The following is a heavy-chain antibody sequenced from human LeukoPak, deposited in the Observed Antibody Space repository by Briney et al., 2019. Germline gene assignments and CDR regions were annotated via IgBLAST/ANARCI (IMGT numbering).Heavy chain of an antibody. D-gene: IGHD2-2*01. CDR1: GGSFSGYY. CDR2: INHSGST. V-gene: IGHV4-34*01. CDR3: ARRRVVPAARRGYFDY. Sequence: SETLSLTCAVYGGSFSGYYWSWIRQPPGKGLEWIGEINHSGSTNYNPSLKSRVTISVDTSKNQFSLKLSSVTAADTAVYYCARRRVVPAARRGYFDYRGQGTLFTVSS. J-gene: IGHJ4*02.